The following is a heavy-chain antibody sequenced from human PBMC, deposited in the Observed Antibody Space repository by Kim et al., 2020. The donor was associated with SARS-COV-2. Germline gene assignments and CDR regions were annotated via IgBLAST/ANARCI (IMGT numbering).Heavy chain of an antibody. V-gene: IGHV5-51*01. Sequence: GESLKISCKGSGYSFTSYWIGWVRQMPGKGLEWMGIIYPGDSDTRYSPSFQGQVTISADKSISTAYLQWSSLKASDTAMYYCARHNTERYYDSSGYYQLYYYYMDVWGKGTTVTVSS. CDR2: IYPGDSDT. D-gene: IGHD3-22*01. J-gene: IGHJ6*03. CDR3: ARHNTERYYDSSGYYQLYYYYMDV. CDR1: GYSFTSYW.